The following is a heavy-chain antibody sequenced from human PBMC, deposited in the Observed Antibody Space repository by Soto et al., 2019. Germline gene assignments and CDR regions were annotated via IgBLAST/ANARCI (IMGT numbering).Heavy chain of an antibody. CDR2: IKQDGSEE. J-gene: IGHJ6*03. V-gene: IGHV3-7*01. D-gene: IGHD5-18*01. CDR1: GFTFSSYW. CDR3: VRSSGYNYGYYHYYYMDV. Sequence: GGSLRLSCVASGFTFSSYWMTWVRQAPGKGLEWVANIKQDGSEEYYVDSVKGRFAISRDNAKSSLYLQMNSLRAEDTGGFYCVRSSGYNYGYYHYYYMDVWGKGTTVTVSS.